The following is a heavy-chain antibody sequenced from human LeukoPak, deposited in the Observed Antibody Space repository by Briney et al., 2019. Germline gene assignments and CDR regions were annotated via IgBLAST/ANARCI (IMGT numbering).Heavy chain of an antibody. V-gene: IGHV4-39*01. D-gene: IGHD3-22*01. CDR1: GGSISSSGYY. CDR2: MSYSGST. J-gene: IGHJ4*02. Sequence: PSETLSLTCTVSGGSISSSGYYWGWIRQPPGKGLECIGIMSYSGSTYYNPSLKSRVTMSVDTSKNHFSLKLSSVTAADTAVYYCARQIYYDRSGYFYFNWGQRTLVTVSS. CDR3: ARQIYYDRSGYFYFN.